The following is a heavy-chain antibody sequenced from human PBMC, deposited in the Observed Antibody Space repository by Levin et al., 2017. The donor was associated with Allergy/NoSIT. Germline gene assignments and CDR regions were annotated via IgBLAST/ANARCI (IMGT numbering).Heavy chain of an antibody. Sequence: PGESLKISCAASGFTFSSYAMSWVRQAPGKGLEWVSTISGSGGSAYYADSVRGRFTISRDNSKNTLNVQMNSLRAEDTAVYYCAKFLSPTKERYYYGMDVWGQGTTVTVSS. CDR3: AKFLSPTKERYYYGMDV. V-gene: IGHV3-23*01. D-gene: IGHD3-16*01. CDR2: ISGSGGSA. J-gene: IGHJ6*02. CDR1: GFTFSSYA.